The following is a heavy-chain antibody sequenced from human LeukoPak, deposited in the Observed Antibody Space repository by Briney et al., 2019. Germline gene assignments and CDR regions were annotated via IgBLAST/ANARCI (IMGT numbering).Heavy chain of an antibody. Sequence: SETLSLTCAVYGGSFSGYYWSWIRQPPGKGLEWIGEINHSGSTNYNPSLKSRVTISVDTSKNQFSLKLSSVTAADTAVYYCRIWFGDLQDPSTFDYWGQGTLVTVSS. J-gene: IGHJ4*02. CDR2: INHSGST. D-gene: IGHD3-10*01. V-gene: IGHV4-34*01. CDR1: GGSFSGYY. CDR3: RIWFGDLQDPSTFDY.